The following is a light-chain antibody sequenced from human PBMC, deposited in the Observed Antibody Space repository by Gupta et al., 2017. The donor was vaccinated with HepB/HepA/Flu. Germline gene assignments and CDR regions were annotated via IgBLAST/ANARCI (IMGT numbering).Light chain of an antibody. Sequence: EIVLTQSPGTLSLSPGERATLSCRASQNVRRNLAWYQQKPGQPPRLLMYVASTRASTVPARFSGTGSGTDFTLTISSLQSEDFGVYFCLQYNDWPLSFGGGTKVEIK. CDR1: QNVRRN. CDR3: LQYNDWPLS. J-gene: IGKJ4*01. CDR2: VAS. V-gene: IGKV3-15*01.